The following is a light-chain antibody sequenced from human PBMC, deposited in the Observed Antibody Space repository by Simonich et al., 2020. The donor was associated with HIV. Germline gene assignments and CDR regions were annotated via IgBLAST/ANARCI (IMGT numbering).Light chain of an antibody. Sequence: QSSLPQPRSLSGSPGQSVTISCTGTSSDVGGYNYVSWYQQHPCKAPKLMLYDVSKRPSGVPDRFSGSKSGNTASLTISGLQAEDEADYYCCSYAGSYTFVVFGGGTKLTVL. CDR1: SSDVGGYNY. V-gene: IGLV2-11*01. CDR2: DVS. CDR3: CSYAGSYTFVV. J-gene: IGLJ2*01.